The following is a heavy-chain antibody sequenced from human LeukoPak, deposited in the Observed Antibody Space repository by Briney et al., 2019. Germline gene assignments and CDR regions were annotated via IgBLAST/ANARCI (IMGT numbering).Heavy chain of an antibody. CDR1: GYTFTGSY. V-gene: IGHV1-2*02. Sequence: GGSVKVSCKASGYTFTGSYMHWVRQAPGQGLEWMGWINLNSGGTNYAQKFQVRVTMTRDTSISTAYMELSRLRSDDTAVYYCARSPHILTGENFDYWGQGTLVTVSS. CDR2: INLNSGGT. CDR3: ARSPHILTGENFDY. D-gene: IGHD3-9*01. J-gene: IGHJ4*02.